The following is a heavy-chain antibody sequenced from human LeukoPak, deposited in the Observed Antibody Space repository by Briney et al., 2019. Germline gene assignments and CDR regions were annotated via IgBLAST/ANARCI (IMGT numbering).Heavy chain of an antibody. CDR3: GRDPMAATGSHGAFDI. J-gene: IGHJ3*02. V-gene: IGHV1-46*03. D-gene: IGHD6-13*01. CDR2: INPGDSST. Sequence: ASVKVSCKASGYTFTSYYMHWVRQAPGQGLEWMGMINPGDSSTGYTQKFQGRVTMTRDTSTSTVYMDLSSLRSEDTAVYYCGRDPMAATGSHGAFDIWGRGTMVTVSS. CDR1: GYTFTSYY.